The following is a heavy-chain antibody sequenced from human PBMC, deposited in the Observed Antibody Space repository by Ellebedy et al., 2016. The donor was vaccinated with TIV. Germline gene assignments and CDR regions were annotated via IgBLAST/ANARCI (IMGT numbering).Heavy chain of an antibody. J-gene: IGHJ4*02. CDR2: ISKTGSRT. CDR1: GFTFSSYA. CDR3: AKGRGGGSDSSAPRYYFDY. Sequence: PGGSLRLSCAASGFTFSSYAMSWVRQAPGKGLEWVSTISKTGSRTYYADSVEGRFIIPRDNSKKTLYLQKNSLRAEDTAGYYCAKGRGGGSDSSAPRYYFDYWGLGTLVTVSS. V-gene: IGHV3-23*01. D-gene: IGHD3-22*01.